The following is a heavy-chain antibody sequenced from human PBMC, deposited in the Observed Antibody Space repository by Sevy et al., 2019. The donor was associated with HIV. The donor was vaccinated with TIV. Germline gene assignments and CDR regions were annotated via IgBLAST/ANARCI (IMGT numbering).Heavy chain of an antibody. V-gene: IGHV1-2*02. CDR2: INPNTGAT. CDR1: GYTFTDYY. D-gene: IGHD3-22*01. Sequence: ASVKVSCKASGYTFTDYYLHWLRQAPGQGLEWMGWINPNTGATNYAQKFKGRVTMTRDTSVSTAFMDLTRLRSDDTAVYYCAKLLIVVDDGFDVWGQGTMVTVSS. J-gene: IGHJ3*01. CDR3: AKLLIVVDDGFDV.